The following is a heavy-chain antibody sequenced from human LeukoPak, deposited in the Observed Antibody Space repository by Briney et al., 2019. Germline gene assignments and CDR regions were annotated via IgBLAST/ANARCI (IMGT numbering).Heavy chain of an antibody. J-gene: IGHJ4*02. D-gene: IGHD3-22*01. Sequence: PSETLSLTCTVSGASLISYYWNWIRQPPGEGLEWIGYIYYNGSPNYNPSLKSRVTMSQDTSKNQFSLKLTSVTAADTAVYYCARDSRSYERSGYYHFDYWGQGSLVTVSS. CDR3: ARDSRSYERSGYYHFDY. CDR1: GASLISYY. V-gene: IGHV4-59*01. CDR2: IYYNGSP.